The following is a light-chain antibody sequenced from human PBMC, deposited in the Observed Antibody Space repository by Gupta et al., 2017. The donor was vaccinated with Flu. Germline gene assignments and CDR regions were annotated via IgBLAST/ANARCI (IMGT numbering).Light chain of an antibody. Sequence: QSVLTQPPSVSAAPGQRVTISCSGISSNIEGDFVSWYQLLPGTAPKLLIYDNNKRPSGIPDRFSGSKSGTSAALDITGLQTGDEAAYYCGSRDSSLTAYVFGTGTKVTV. CDR1: SSNIEGDF. J-gene: IGLJ1*01. CDR2: DNN. V-gene: IGLV1-51*01. CDR3: GSRDSSLTAYV.